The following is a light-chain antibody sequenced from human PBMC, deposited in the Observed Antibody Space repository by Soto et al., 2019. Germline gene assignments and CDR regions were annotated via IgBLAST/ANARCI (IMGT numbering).Light chain of an antibody. CDR3: QQYHTYWWT. J-gene: IGKJ1*01. V-gene: IGKV1-5*01. Sequence: DIQMTQSPSTLSASVGDRVTITCRASQSISSWLAWYRQKPGKAPKLLIYDASTLQSGVPSRFSGSGSGRDFTLTINSLQPDDSATYYCQQYHTYWWTFGQGTKVDI. CDR1: QSISSW. CDR2: DAS.